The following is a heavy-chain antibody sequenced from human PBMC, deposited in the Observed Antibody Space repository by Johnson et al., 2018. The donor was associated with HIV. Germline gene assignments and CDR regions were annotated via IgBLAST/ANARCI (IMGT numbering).Heavy chain of an antibody. CDR3: AREDCSSTRCSDWDSAFDI. Sequence: VQLVESGGGLVQPGGSLRLSCTASGFTVSSNYMSWVRQAPGKGLEWVSVISGSGGSTYYADSVEGRFTISRDNAKNSLFLQMNSLRSGDTAFYYCAREDCSSTRCSDWDSAFDIWGQGTMVTVSS. CDR2: ISGSGGST. J-gene: IGHJ3*02. V-gene: IGHV3-66*01. D-gene: IGHD2-2*01. CDR1: GFTVSSNY.